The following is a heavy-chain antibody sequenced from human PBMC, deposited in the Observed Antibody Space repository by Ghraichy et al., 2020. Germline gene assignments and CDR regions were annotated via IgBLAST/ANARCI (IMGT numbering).Heavy chain of an antibody. Sequence: ASVKVSCKASGYTFSDYYVHWVRQAPGQGLEWMGWINPNSGGTKYAQQFQGRLTMTRDTSMSAAYMELTRLRSDDTAIYYCTRVIWPATDLGAAGTAFDYWGRGTLVTVSS. CDR3: TRVIWPATDLGAAGTAFDY. D-gene: IGHD6-13*01. CDR1: GYTFSDYY. V-gene: IGHV1-2*02. CDR2: INPNSGGT. J-gene: IGHJ4*02.